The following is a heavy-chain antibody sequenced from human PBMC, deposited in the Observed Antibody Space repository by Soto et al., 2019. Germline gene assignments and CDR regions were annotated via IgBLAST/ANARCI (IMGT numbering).Heavy chain of an antibody. J-gene: IGHJ4*02. V-gene: IGHV3-23*01. CDR2: ISGGGGST. CDR3: AKDLGKRSSTSSYFDY. D-gene: IGHD2-2*01. Sequence: GESLKISCAASGFTFSSYAMSWVRQAPGKGLEWVSAISGGGGSTYYADSGKGRFTISRDNSKNTQYLQMNSLRAEERAVYYWAKDLGKRSSTSSYFDYGGQGTLVTVSS. CDR1: GFTFSSYA.